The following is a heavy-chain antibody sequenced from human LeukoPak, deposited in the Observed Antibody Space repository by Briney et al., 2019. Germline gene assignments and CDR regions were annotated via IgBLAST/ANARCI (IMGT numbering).Heavy chain of an antibody. CDR3: ARHEPTVTRADY. Sequence: ESLKIPCKGSGYSFTSYWIGWVSQMPGKGLEWMGIIYPGDSDTRYSPSFQGQVTISADKSISTAYLQWSSLKASDTAMYYCARHEPTVTRADYWGQGTLVTVSS. CDR2: IYPGDSDT. J-gene: IGHJ4*02. V-gene: IGHV5-51*01. CDR1: GYSFTSYW. D-gene: IGHD4-17*01.